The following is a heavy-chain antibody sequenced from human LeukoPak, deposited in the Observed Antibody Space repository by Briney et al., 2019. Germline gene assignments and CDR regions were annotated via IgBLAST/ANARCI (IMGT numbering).Heavy chain of an antibody. V-gene: IGHV4-38-2*02. J-gene: IGHJ4*02. CDR3: ARNGLLRFLEPQDY. CDR1: GYFISSGYY. Sequence: SETLSLTCTVSGYFISSGYYWGWIRQPPGKGLAWIASIYHSGSTYYNPPLKSRVTISVDTSKNQFSLRLSSVTAADTAVYYCARNGLLRFLEPQDYWGQGTLVTVSS. CDR2: IYHSGST. D-gene: IGHD3-3*01.